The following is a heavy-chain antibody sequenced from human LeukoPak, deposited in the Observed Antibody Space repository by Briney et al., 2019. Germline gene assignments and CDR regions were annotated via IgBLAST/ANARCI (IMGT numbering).Heavy chain of an antibody. CDR2: IIPIFGTA. D-gene: IGHD5-18*01. CDR1: GGTFSIYA. J-gene: IGHJ1*01. V-gene: IGHV1-69*13. CDR3: ARAREAMVTAFQH. Sequence: GASVKVSSTASGGTFSIYAISWVRQAPGQGLEWMGGIIPIFGTANYAQKFQGRVTINADESTSTAYMELSSLRSEDTAVYYCARAREAMVTAFQHWGQGTLVTVSS.